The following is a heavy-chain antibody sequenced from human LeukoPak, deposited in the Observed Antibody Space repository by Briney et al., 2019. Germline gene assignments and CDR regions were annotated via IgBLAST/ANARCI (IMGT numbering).Heavy chain of an antibody. D-gene: IGHD2-2*01. J-gene: IGHJ6*02. CDR2: IYHSGST. V-gene: IGHV4-39*07. Sequence: PSETLSLTCTVSGGSISSSSYYWGWIRQPPGKGLEWIGSIYHSGSTYYNPSLKSRVTISVDTSKNQFSLKLSSVTAADTAVYYCARVVDGMDVWGQGTTVTVSS. CDR1: GGSISSSSYY. CDR3: ARVVDGMDV.